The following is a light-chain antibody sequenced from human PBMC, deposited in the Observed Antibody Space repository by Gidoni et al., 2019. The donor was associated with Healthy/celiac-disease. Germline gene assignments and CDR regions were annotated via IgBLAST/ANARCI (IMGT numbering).Light chain of an antibody. CDR3: SSYTSSSTLV. CDR2: EFS. V-gene: IGLV2-14*01. Sequence: QSALTQPASGQSITISCTGTSSDVGGYNYVPWYQQLPGKAPKLMIYEFSNRPSGVSNRFSGSKSGNTASLTISGLQAEDESDYYCSSYTSSSTLVFGGGTKLTVL. CDR1: SSDVGGYNY. J-gene: IGLJ2*01.